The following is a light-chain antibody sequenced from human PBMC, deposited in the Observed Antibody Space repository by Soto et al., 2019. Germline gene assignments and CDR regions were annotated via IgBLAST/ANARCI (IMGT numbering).Light chain of an antibody. CDR3: QQYKNWPPLT. Sequence: ETVMPQSLATLSASPGERATLSSRASQSVSSNLAWYQQKPGQAPRLLIYGASTRATGIPARFSGSGSGTDFTLTISSLQSEDFAVYFCQQYKNWPPLTFGGGTKVEIK. CDR1: QSVSSN. J-gene: IGKJ4*01. V-gene: IGKV3-15*01. CDR2: GAS.